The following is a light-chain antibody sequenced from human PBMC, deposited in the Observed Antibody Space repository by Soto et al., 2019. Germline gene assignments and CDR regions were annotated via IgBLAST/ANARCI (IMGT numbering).Light chain of an antibody. J-gene: IGLJ3*02. CDR2: HTT. Sequence: QAVVTQEPSLTVSPGGTVTLTCGSSTGAVTSGRHPYWLQQKPGQAPRTLIYHTTNTLSWTPARFSGSLLGGKAALTLWGAQHEDEALYYCLLTYSGPWVFGGGTKLTVL. CDR3: LLTYSGPWV. CDR1: TGAVTSGRH. V-gene: IGLV7-46*01.